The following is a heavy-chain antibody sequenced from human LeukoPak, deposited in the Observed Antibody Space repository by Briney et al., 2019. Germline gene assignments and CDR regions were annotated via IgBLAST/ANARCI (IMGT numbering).Heavy chain of an antibody. CDR3: AKWGDYDVLTGYYDSDY. CDR2: ISGSGSST. CDR1: GFTFSSYA. V-gene: IGHV3-23*01. J-gene: IGHJ4*02. D-gene: IGHD3-9*01. Sequence: GGSLRLSCAASGFTFSSYAMSWVRQAPGKGLEWVSAISGSGSSTYYADSVKGRFTISRDNSKNTLYLQVNSLSAEDTAIYYCAKWGDYDVLTGYYDSDYWGQGTLVTVSS.